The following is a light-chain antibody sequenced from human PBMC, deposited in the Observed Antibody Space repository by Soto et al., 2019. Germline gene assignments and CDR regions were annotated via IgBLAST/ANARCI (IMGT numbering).Light chain of an antibody. J-gene: IGLJ1*01. CDR1: SSNIGSNT. CDR2: SNN. Sequence: QSVLTQPPSASGTPGQRVTISCSGSSSNIGSNTVNWYQQLPGTAPKLLIYSNNKRPSGVPDRFSGSKSGTSASLAISGLQSEDEADYYCAAWDDSRNGYYVFGTGTKVTVL. CDR3: AAWDDSRNGYYV. V-gene: IGLV1-44*01.